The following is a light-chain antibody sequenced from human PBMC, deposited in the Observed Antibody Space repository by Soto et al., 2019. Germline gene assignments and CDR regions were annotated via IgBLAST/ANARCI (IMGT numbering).Light chain of an antibody. V-gene: IGKV3-20*01. Sequence: VVSKSASTVSVSTGERATLSCRASQSVSSDLAWYQQKPGQAPRVLIYGASNRATGIPDRFSGSGSGTDFALTITRLEPEDFAVYFCQQYGISPRTFAQLTRLEI. CDR1: QSVSSD. CDR3: QQYGISPRT. CDR2: GAS. J-gene: IGKJ5*01.